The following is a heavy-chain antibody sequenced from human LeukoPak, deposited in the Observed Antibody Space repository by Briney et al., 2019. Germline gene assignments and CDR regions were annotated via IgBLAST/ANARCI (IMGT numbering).Heavy chain of an antibody. J-gene: IGHJ4*02. CDR1: GFTFSSHW. Sequence: GGSLRLSCAASGFTFSSHWMHWVRQNPGKGLVWVSRIKSDGSSVDYADSVKGRFTISRDNAKNTLYLQMNSLRAEDMAVYYCVRDGVGAPPFDYWGQGALVTVSS. CDR2: IKSDGSSV. V-gene: IGHV3-74*01. CDR3: VRDGVGAPPFDY. D-gene: IGHD1-26*01.